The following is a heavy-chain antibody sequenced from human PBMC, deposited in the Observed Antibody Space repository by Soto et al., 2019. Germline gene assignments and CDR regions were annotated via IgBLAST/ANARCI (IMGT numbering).Heavy chain of an antibody. J-gene: IGHJ4*02. D-gene: IGHD6-13*01. CDR1: GGSISSNY. CDR3: ARSRREAVAGYTIDN. CDR2: VYNSGST. Sequence: PSETLSLTCTVSGGSISSNYWTWIRQPPGKGLEWIGYVYNSGSTNYNPSLKSRVTISEDTSKSQFSLKVNSMTAADTAVYYCARSRREAVAGYTIDNWGQGILVTVSS. V-gene: IGHV4-59*01.